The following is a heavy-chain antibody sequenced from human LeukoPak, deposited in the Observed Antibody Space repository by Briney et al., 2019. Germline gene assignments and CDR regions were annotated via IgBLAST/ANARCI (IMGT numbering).Heavy chain of an antibody. J-gene: IGHJ4*02. CDR2: INWNGGST. Sequence: GGSLRLSCAASGFTFEDYGMSWVRQAPGKGLEWVSGINWNGGSTGYADSVKGRFTISRDNAKNSLYLQMNRLRAEDTALYYCARRIVATIKGRGYYFDYWGQGTLVTVSS. V-gene: IGHV3-20*04. CDR3: ARRIVATIKGRGYYFDY. CDR1: GFTFEDYG. D-gene: IGHD5-12*01.